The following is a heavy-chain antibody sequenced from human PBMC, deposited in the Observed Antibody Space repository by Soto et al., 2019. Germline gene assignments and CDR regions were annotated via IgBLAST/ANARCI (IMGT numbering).Heavy chain of an antibody. Sequence: QVQLVQSGAEVKKPGASVRVSCKASGYSFTGYYVHWVRLAPGQGLEWMGWINPNSGGTNHAQKFQGLVTMTRDTSISTAYMELTRLTSNDTAVYFCAREAGTIGNYYYGMDVWGQGTTVTVS. D-gene: IGHD1-7*01. CDR2: INPNSGGT. CDR3: AREAGTIGNYYYGMDV. CDR1: GYSFTGYY. V-gene: IGHV1-2*02. J-gene: IGHJ6*02.